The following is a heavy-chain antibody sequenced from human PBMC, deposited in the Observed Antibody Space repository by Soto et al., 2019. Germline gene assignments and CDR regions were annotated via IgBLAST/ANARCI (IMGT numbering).Heavy chain of an antibody. V-gene: IGHV4-39*02. CDR3: AREPVIVSYYGMDV. J-gene: IGHJ6*02. Sequence: SETLSLTCTVSGGSISSSSYYWGWIRHPPGKGLEWIGSIYFSGSTYYNPSLKSRVTISVDTSKNQFSLKLSSVTAADTAVYYCAREPVIVSYYGMDVWGQGTTVTVSS. D-gene: IGHD3-16*02. CDR2: IYFSGST. CDR1: GGSISSSSYY.